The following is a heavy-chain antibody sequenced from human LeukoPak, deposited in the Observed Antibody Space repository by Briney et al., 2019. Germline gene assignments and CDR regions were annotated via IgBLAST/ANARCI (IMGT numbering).Heavy chain of an antibody. CDR2: INTNGANT. J-gene: IGHJ3*02. CDR3: ARDILSQGPDAFDI. CDR1: GFTFKSYA. V-gene: IGHV3-64*04. D-gene: IGHD2/OR15-2a*01. Sequence: SGGSLRLSCSASGFTFKSYAMHWVRQAPGKGLEYVSSINTNGANTYYADSVKGRFTISRDNSRNTVYVQMNSLTPEDTAVYYCARDILSQGPDAFDIWGQGTMVTVSS.